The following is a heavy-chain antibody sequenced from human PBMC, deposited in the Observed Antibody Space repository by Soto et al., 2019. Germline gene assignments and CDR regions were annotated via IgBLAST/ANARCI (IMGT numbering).Heavy chain of an antibody. V-gene: IGHV4-59*08. J-gene: IGHJ4*02. CDR3: ARHVKYSSGWSDYFDY. Sequence: SETLSLTCTVSGGSISSYYWSWIRQPPGKGLEWIGYIYYSGSTNYNPSLKSRVTISVDTSKNQFSLKLSSVTAADTAVYYCARHVKYSSGWSDYFDYWGQGTLVTVSS. CDR1: GGSISSYY. CDR2: IYYSGST. D-gene: IGHD6-19*01.